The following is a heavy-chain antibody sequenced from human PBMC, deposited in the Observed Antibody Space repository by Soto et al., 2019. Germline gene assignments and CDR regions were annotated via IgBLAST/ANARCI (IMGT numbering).Heavy chain of an antibody. CDR2: IYSSGST. Sequence: SETLSLTCTVSGASLSNYYWSWIRQPAGKGLEWIGRIYSSGSTNYNPSLKSRVTMSVDTSKNQFSLNLSSVTAADTAVYYCARGSYGDYARGMDVWGQGTTVTVSS. J-gene: IGHJ6*02. V-gene: IGHV4-4*07. CDR1: GASLSNYY. D-gene: IGHD4-17*01. CDR3: ARGSYGDYARGMDV.